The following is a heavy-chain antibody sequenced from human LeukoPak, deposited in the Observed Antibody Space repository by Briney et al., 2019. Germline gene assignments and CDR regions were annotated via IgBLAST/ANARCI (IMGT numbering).Heavy chain of an antibody. CDR2: IIPIFGTA. CDR1: GGTFSSYA. D-gene: IGHD3-10*01. J-gene: IGHJ6*02. V-gene: IGHV1-69*13. Sequence: GASVKVSCKASGGTFSSYAISWVRQAPGQRLEWMGGIIPIFGTANYAQKFQGRVTITADESTSTAYMELSSLRSEDTAVYYCARARGYYYGSGSYPDYYYYGMDVWGQGTTVTVSS. CDR3: ARARGYYYGSGSYPDYYYYGMDV.